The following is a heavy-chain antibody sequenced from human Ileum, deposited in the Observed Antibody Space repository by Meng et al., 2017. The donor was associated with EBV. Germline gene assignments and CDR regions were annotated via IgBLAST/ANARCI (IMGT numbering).Heavy chain of an antibody. V-gene: IGHV3-74*01. D-gene: IGHD6-25*01. CDR3: SRDLAGSDDD. CDR2: TNEDGRIT. Sequence: GQRVESGGALVQPGGSLILSCAASGFTFSSYWMHWVRQAPGQGLVWVSRTNEDGRITNYADSVKGRFTISRDNTKNTLYLQMNSLRAEDTAVDFCSRDLAGSDDDWGQGTLVTVSS. J-gene: IGHJ4*02. CDR1: GFTFSSYW.